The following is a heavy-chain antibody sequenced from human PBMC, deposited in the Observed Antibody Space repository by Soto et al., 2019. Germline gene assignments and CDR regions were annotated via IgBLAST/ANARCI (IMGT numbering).Heavy chain of an antibody. CDR2: INHSGST. CDR1: GGSFSGYY. CDR3: ARGLVDSYYYGMDV. D-gene: IGHD3-9*01. Sequence: SETLSLTCAVYGGSFSGYYWSRIRQPPGKGLEWIGEINHSGSTNYNPSLKSRVTISVDTSKNQFSLKVSSVTAADTAVYYCARGLVDSYYYGMDVWGQGTTVTVSS. V-gene: IGHV4-34*01. J-gene: IGHJ6*02.